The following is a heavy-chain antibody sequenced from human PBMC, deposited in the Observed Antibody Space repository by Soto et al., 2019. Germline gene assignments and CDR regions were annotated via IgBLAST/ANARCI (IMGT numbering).Heavy chain of an antibody. CDR1: GFTFSSYS. D-gene: IGHD3-22*01. CDR2: ISYDGSNK. J-gene: IGHJ4*02. V-gene: IGHV3-30-3*01. Sequence: PXGSLRLSCAASGFTFSSYSMHWVRQAPGKGLEWVAVISYDGSNKYYADSVKGRFTISRDNSKNTLYLQMNSLRAEDTAVYYCAPPLYYDSSGPTIHWGQGTLVTVSS. CDR3: APPLYYDSSGPTIH.